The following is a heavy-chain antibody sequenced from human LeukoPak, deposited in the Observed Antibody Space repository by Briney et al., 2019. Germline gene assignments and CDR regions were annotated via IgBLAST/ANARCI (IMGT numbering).Heavy chain of an antibody. Sequence: GGSLRLSCAASGFTFSSFAMHWVRQAPGKGLEWLAVMSYDLIRLHYADSVRGRFTISRDNYQNTLFLQMNSLRPEDTAVYYCAKEGYGSAWSSFDYWGQGTLLTVSS. CDR1: GFTFSSFA. V-gene: IGHV3-30*18. CDR3: AKEGYGSAWSSFDY. D-gene: IGHD2-15*01. CDR2: MSYDLIRL. J-gene: IGHJ4*02.